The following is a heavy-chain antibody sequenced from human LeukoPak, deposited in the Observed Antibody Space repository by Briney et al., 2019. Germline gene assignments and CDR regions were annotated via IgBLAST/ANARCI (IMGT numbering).Heavy chain of an antibody. V-gene: IGHV3-30*03. J-gene: IGHJ4*02. CDR2: ISYDGSNK. CDR1: GFTFSSYG. Sequence: GGSLRLSCAASGFTFSSYGMHWVRQAPGKGLEWVAVISYDGSNKCYADSVKGRFTISRDNSKNTLYLQMNSLRAEDTAVYYCARVSYYYDSSGYCLDYWGQGTLVTVSS. D-gene: IGHD3-22*01. CDR3: ARVSYYYDSSGYCLDY.